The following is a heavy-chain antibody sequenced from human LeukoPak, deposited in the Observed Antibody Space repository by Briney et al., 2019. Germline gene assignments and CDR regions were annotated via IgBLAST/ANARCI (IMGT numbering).Heavy chain of an antibody. J-gene: IGHJ5*02. Sequence: SETLSLTCAVYGGSFSGYYWSWIRQPPGKGLEWIGEINHSGSTNYNPPPKSRVTISVDTSKNQCSLKLSSVTAADTAVYYCARGGGGYLTNNWFDPWGQGTLVTVSS. D-gene: IGHD1-1*01. V-gene: IGHV4-34*01. CDR3: ARGGGGYLTNNWFDP. CDR2: INHSGST. CDR1: GGSFSGYY.